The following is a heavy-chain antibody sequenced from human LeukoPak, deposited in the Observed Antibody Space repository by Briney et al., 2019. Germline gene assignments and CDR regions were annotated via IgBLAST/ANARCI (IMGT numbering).Heavy chain of an antibody. CDR1: GYSFSSGYY. Sequence: SETLSLTCTVSGYSFSSGYYWGWIRQPPGKGLEWIGYIYYSGSTNYNPSLKSRVTISVDTSKNQFSLKLSSVTAADTAVYYCARVVPAANYYYYMDVWGKGTTVTISS. J-gene: IGHJ6*03. CDR2: IYYSGST. D-gene: IGHD2-2*01. V-gene: IGHV4-61*01. CDR3: ARVVPAANYYYYMDV.